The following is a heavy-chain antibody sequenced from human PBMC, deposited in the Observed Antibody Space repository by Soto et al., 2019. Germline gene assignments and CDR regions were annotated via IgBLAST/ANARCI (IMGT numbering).Heavy chain of an antibody. J-gene: IGHJ5*02. D-gene: IGHD1-26*01. Sequence: QVQLPESGPGLVKPSETLSLTCTVSGGSISSYYWIWIRQPPGKGLEWIGYIYDSGISNYNPSLKSRVNISVGTSKNHFSLKLSSVTAADTAVYYCARDLVEATTLESWGQGTLVTVSS. CDR2: IYDSGIS. V-gene: IGHV4-59*01. CDR1: GGSISSYY. CDR3: ARDLVEATTLES.